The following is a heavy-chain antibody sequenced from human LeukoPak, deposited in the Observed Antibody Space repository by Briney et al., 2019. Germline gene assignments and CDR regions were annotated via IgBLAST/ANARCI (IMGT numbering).Heavy chain of an antibody. D-gene: IGHD6-25*01. CDR1: DASISSFH. CDR2: VRFSGST. J-gene: IGHJ4*02. CDR3: ARLAIAAADIFDY. V-gene: IGHV4-59*01. Sequence: SETLSLTCTVSDASISSFHWTWIRQSPVKGLEWIGSVRFSGSTDYNPSLQSRVTIAVDTSKNQVSLRLNSVTAADTAVYYCARLAIAAADIFDYWGQGVLVTVSS.